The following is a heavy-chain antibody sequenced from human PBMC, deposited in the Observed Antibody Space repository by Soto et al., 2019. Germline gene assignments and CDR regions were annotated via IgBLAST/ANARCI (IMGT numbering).Heavy chain of an antibody. D-gene: IGHD6-6*01. CDR3: ARDRSIDSSIAARPDWFDP. Sequence: SVKVSCKASGYTFSSYYMHWVRQAPGQGLEWMGIINPSGGSTSYAQKFQGRVTMTRDTSTSTVYMELSSLRSEDTAVYYCARDRSIDSSIAARPDWFDPWGQGTLVTVSS. CDR2: INPSGGST. CDR1: GYTFSSYY. J-gene: IGHJ5*02. V-gene: IGHV1-46*01.